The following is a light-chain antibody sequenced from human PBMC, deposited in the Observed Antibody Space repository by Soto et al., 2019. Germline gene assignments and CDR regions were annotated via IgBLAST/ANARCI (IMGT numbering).Light chain of an antibody. V-gene: IGLV7-46*01. Sequence: QAVVTQEPSLTVSPGGTVTLTCGSNSGAVTGGHYPYWFQQKPGQAPSILIYDTVNKHSLTPARFSGSLLGGKAALTLSGAQPEDEADYYCLLSYTGARVFGGGTKLTVL. J-gene: IGLJ2*01. CDR3: LLSYTGARV. CDR2: DTV. CDR1: SGAVTGGHY.